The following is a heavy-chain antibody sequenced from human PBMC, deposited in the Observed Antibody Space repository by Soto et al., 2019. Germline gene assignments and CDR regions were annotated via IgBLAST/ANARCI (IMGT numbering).Heavy chain of an antibody. Sequence: PGAALKISCKGSGYSFTSYWIGWVRQMPGKGLEWMGIIYPGDSDTRYSPSFQGQVTISADKSISTAYLQWSSLKASDTAMYYCARNIVVPAAMRSYYYYGMDVWGQGTTVTVSS. CDR1: GYSFTSYW. J-gene: IGHJ6*02. CDR3: ARNIVVPAAMRSYYYYGMDV. CDR2: IYPGDSDT. V-gene: IGHV5-51*01. D-gene: IGHD2-2*01.